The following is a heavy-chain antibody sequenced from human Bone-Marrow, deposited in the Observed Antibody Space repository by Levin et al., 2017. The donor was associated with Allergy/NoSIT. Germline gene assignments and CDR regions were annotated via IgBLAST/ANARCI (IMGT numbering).Heavy chain of an antibody. J-gene: IGHJ6*02. Sequence: PGGSLRLSCTASGFSISNFCMIWVRQAPGKGLEWVANIRPQGSEKNYMDSVKGRFTISTDNAMNSLYLQVNSLGPDDTAVYFCARVRRFDGSASYYRGVDVWGQGTTVTVSS. CDR2: IRPQGSEK. CDR1: GFSISNFC. V-gene: IGHV3-7*01. CDR3: ARVRRFDGSASYYRGVDV. D-gene: IGHD5-12*01.